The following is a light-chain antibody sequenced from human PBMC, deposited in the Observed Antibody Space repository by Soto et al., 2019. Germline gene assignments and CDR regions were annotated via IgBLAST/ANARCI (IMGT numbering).Light chain of an antibody. CDR3: QQRSNWPPYT. V-gene: IGKV3-11*01. Sequence: EIVLTQSPATLSLSPGERATLSCRASQSVSSYLDWYQQTPGQAPRLLIYDASNRATGIPARFSGSGSGTDFTLTISSLEPEDFAVYYCQQRSNWPPYTFGQGTKLEIK. J-gene: IGKJ2*01. CDR1: QSVSSY. CDR2: DAS.